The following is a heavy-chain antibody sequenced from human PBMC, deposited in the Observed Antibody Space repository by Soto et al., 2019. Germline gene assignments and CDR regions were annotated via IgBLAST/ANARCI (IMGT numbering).Heavy chain of an antibody. J-gene: IGHJ4*02. CDR3: AREWGGIAAAGSFDF. D-gene: IGHD6-13*01. CDR1: GFTFTSYN. V-gene: IGHV3-21*01. Sequence: EVQLVESGGGLVKPGGSLRLSCAASGFTFTSYNMNWVRQAPGKGLEWVSAISSSSSYLYYADSVKGRFTISRDNAKKSLYLQMNSLRAEDTAVYYCAREWGGIAAAGSFDFWGQGTLVTVCS. CDR2: ISSSSSYL.